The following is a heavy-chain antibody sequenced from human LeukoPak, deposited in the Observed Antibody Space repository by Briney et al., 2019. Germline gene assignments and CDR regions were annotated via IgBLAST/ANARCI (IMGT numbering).Heavy chain of an antibody. CDR3: ARVGQGDSSGLFDY. J-gene: IGHJ4*02. D-gene: IGHD3-22*01. Sequence: GGSLRLSCAASGFTFSSYSMNWVRQAPGKGLEWVSVIYSGGSTYYADSVKGRFTISRDNSKNSLYLQMNSLRAEDTAVYYCARVGQGDSSGLFDYWGQGTLVTVSS. V-gene: IGHV3-66*01. CDR2: IYSGGST. CDR1: GFTFSSYS.